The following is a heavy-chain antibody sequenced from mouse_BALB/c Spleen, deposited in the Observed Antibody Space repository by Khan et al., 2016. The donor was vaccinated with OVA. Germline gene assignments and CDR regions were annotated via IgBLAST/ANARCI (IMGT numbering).Heavy chain of an antibody. V-gene: IGHV1-7*01. CDR1: GYTFSNYW. J-gene: IGHJ2*01. CDR2: INPRSGYT. Sequence: QVQLQQPGAELAKPGASVKMSCKASGYTFSNYWIHWVKQRPGQGLEWIGSINPRSGYTYYNQTFNYKATLTTDKSSSTAYMPLSSLTSEDSAVYYCARDRIDYWGQGTTLTVSS. CDR3: ARDRIDY.